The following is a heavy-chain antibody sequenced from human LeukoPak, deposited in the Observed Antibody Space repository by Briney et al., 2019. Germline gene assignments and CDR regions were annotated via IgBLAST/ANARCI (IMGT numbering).Heavy chain of an antibody. CDR2: ISYDGSNK. D-gene: IGHD3-22*01. V-gene: IGHV3-30*04. Sequence: PGGSLRLSCAASGFTFSSYAMHWVRQAPGKGLEWVAVISYDGSNKYYADSVKGRFTISRDNSTNTLYLQMNSLRAEDTAVYYCARDYYYDSSGYGVAWDYWGQGTLVTVSS. CDR1: GFTFSSYA. CDR3: ARDYYYDSSGYGVAWDY. J-gene: IGHJ4*02.